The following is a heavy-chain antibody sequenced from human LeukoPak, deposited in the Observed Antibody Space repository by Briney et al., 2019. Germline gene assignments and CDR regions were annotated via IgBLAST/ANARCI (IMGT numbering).Heavy chain of an antibody. CDR3: AREAAAGTYGY. D-gene: IGHD6-13*01. J-gene: IGHJ4*02. CDR1: GYTFTSYT. V-gene: IGHV1-18*01. CDR2: ISAYNVNT. Sequence: ASVKVSCKASGYTFTSYTISWVRQAPGQGLEWMGWISAYNVNTNYAQMLQGRVTMTTDTSTSTAYMELRSLRSDDTAVYYCAREAAAGTYGYWGQGTLVTASS.